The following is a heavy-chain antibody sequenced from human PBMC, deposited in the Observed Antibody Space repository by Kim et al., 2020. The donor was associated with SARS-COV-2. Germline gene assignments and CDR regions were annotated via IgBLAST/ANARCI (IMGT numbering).Heavy chain of an antibody. CDR2: IIPIFGTA. J-gene: IGHJ4*02. Sequence: SVKVSCKASGGTFSSYAISWVRQAPGQGLEWMGGIIPIFGTANYAQKFQGRVTITADESTSTAYMELSSLRSEDTAVYYCARDRGIAVAGTFDYWGQGTLVTASS. V-gene: IGHV1-69*13. CDR1: GGTFSSYA. D-gene: IGHD6-19*01. CDR3: ARDRGIAVAGTFDY.